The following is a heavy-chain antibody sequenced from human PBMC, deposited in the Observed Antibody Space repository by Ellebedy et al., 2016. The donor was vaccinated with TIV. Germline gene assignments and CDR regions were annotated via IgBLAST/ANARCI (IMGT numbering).Heavy chain of an antibody. D-gene: IGHD3-22*01. Sequence: SETLSLTXTVPGGSISSGSYYWSWIRQPAGKGLEWIGRIYRSGSTNYNPSLKSRVTMSVDTSKNQFSLKLSSLTAADTAVYFCARAVLSSGDYDYYSYYYMDVWGKGTTVTVSS. V-gene: IGHV4-61*02. J-gene: IGHJ6*03. CDR1: GGSISSGSYY. CDR3: ARAVLSSGDYDYYSYYYMDV. CDR2: IYRSGST.